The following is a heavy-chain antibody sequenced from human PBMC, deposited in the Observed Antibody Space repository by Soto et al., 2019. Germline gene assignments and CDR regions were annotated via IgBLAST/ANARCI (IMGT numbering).Heavy chain of an antibody. D-gene: IGHD2-15*01. CDR1: GFTFSNAW. CDR2: IKSKTDGGTT. J-gene: IGHJ6*03. V-gene: IGHV3-15*01. Sequence: EVQLVESGGGLVKPGGSLRLSCAASGFTFSNAWMSWVRQAPGKGLEWVGRIKSKTDGGTTDYAAPVKGRFTISRDDSKNTLYLQMNSLKTEDTAVYYCTTLSLPLVVAATYHYYYYMDVWGKGTTVTVS. CDR3: TTLSLPLVVAATYHYYYYMDV.